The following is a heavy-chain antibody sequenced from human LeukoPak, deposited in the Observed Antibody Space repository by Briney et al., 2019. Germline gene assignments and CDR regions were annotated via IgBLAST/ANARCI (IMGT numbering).Heavy chain of an antibody. CDR3: AAEGRPTVVTFRKGAVDL. Sequence: TSVKVSCKASGFTFTSSAVQWVRQARGQRLEWIGWIVVGSGNTNYAQKFQERVTITRDMSTSTVYMELSSLRSEDTAVYYCAAEGRPTVVTFRKGAVDLWGQGTVVTVSS. D-gene: IGHD4-23*01. V-gene: IGHV1-58*01. CDR1: GFTFTSSA. CDR2: IVVGSGNT. J-gene: IGHJ3*01.